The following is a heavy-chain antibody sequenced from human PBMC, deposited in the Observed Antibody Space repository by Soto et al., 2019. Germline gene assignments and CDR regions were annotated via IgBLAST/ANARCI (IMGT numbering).Heavy chain of an antibody. V-gene: IGHV3-23*01. J-gene: IGHJ4*02. D-gene: IGHD6-13*01. CDR3: AKASGSSWPYYFDS. Sequence: GSLRLSCAASGFTFSSYAMSWVRQAPGKGLEWVSAISGSGGSTYYADSVKGRFTISRDNSENTLYLQMSSLRAEDTAVYYCAKASGSSWPYYFDSWGQGTLVTVSS. CDR2: ISGSGGST. CDR1: GFTFSSYA.